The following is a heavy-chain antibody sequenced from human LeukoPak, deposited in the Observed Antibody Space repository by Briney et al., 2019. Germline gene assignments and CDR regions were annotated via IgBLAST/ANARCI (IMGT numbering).Heavy chain of an antibody. V-gene: IGHV4-38-2*02. Sequence: SETLSLTCTVSVYSISSGYYWGWIRQPPGKGLEWIGSIHHSGITYYNPSLKSRVTISVDTSKNQFSLRVDSVTAVDTAVYYCARDLYDDNRCFDFWGQGILVTVSS. CDR3: ARDLYDDNRCFDF. D-gene: IGHD1-14*01. J-gene: IGHJ4*02. CDR2: IHHSGIT. CDR1: VYSISSGYY.